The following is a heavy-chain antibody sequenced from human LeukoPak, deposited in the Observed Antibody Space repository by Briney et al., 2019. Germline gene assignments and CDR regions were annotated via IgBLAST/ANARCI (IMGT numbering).Heavy chain of an antibody. CDR2: ISYDGSNK. V-gene: IGHV3-30-3*01. J-gene: IGHJ4*02. D-gene: IGHD5-18*01. Sequence: GGSLRLSCAASRFTFSSYAMHWVRQAPGKGLEWVAVISYDGSNKYYADSVKGRFTISRDNSKNTLYLQMNSLRAEDTAVYYYARGHSYGYVDYWGQGTLDTVSS. CDR1: RFTFSSYA. CDR3: ARGHSYGYVDY.